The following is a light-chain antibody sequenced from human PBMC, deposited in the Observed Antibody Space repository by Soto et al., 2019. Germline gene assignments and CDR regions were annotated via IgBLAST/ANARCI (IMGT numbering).Light chain of an antibody. CDR2: AAS. J-gene: IGKJ5*01. CDR1: QGISSY. V-gene: IGKV1-9*01. Sequence: IQLTQSPSSLSASLGDRVTITCRASQGISSYLAWYQQKPGKAPKLLIYAASMLQSGVPSMFSGSGSGTDFTLSISSLQTEDFATYYCQQLNSYPITFGQGTRLEIK. CDR3: QQLNSYPIT.